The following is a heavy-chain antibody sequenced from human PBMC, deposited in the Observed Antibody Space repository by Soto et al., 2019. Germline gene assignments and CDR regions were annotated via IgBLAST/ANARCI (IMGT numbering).Heavy chain of an antibody. D-gene: IGHD2-15*01. J-gene: IGHJ6*02. CDR2: IDPSDSYT. CDR1: GYSFTSYW. CDR3: ARSGVSGGNLEDYYYYGMDV. Sequence: GESLKISCKGSGYSFTSYWISWVRQMPGKGLEWMGRIDPSDSYTNYSPSFQGHVTISADKSISTAYLQWSSLKASDTAMYYCARSGVSGGNLEDYYYYGMDVWGQGTTVTVS. V-gene: IGHV5-10-1*01.